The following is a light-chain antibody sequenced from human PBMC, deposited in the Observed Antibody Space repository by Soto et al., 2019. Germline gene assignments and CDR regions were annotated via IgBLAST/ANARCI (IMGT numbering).Light chain of an antibody. J-gene: IGKJ1*01. CDR1: QSISSW. CDR3: QQYETFSGT. V-gene: IGKV1-5*01. Sequence: IPMTQSLSTLSAQVGDRVTITCRASQSISSWLAWYQQKPGKAPKLLIYDASALPRGVPSRFSGSGSGTKFTLTIASLQPDDFATYYCQQYETFSGTFGPGSKADIK. CDR2: DAS.